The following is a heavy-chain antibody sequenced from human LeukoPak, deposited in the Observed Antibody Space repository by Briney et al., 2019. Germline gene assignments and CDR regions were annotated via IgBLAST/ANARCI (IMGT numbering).Heavy chain of an antibody. CDR2: ITPSGYT. CDR3: ASDYDFWSGAMDV. D-gene: IGHD3-3*01. J-gene: IGHJ6*04. Sequence: GGSLRLSCAVSPFIFSRHSINWVRQAPGKGLEWVSSITPSGYTFYADSVKGRFTISRDNAKNSLYLQMNSLRAEDTAVYYCASDYDFWSGAMDVWGKGTTITVSS. CDR1: PFIFSRHS. V-gene: IGHV3-21*01.